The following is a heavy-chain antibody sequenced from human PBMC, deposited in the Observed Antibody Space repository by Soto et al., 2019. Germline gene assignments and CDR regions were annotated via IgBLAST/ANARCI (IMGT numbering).Heavy chain of an antibody. J-gene: IGHJ4*02. Sequence: GGSLRLSCAASGFSFSHVWLNWVRQAPGKGLEWVGRIKSKTDGGTTDDAAPAKGRFTISRDDSKNTLYLQMNSLKTEDTAVYYCTTDYYDSSGYYVLGYWGQGTLVTVSS. V-gene: IGHV3-15*07. CDR2: IKSKTDGGTT. CDR3: TTDYYDSSGYYVLGY. D-gene: IGHD3-22*01. CDR1: GFSFSHVW.